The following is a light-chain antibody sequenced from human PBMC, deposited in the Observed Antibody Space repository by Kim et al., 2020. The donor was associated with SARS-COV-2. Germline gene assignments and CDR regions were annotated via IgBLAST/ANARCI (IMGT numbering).Light chain of an antibody. CDR1: SSDVGSYNL. CDR2: EVS. J-gene: IGLJ2*01. V-gene: IGLV2-23*02. CDR3: CSYAGTSTYVV. Sequence: QSALTQPASVSGSPGQAITISCTGTSSDVGSYNLVSWYQQHPGTAPKLMIYEVSKRPSGVSDRFSASKSNNTASLTISGLQAEDEADYYCCSYAGTSTYVVFGGGTKLTVL.